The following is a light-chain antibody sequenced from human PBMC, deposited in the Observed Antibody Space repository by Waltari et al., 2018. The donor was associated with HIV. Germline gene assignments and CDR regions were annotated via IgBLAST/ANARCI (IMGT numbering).Light chain of an antibody. CDR2: SNN. Sequence: QSVLTQPPSASGTPGQRVTISCSGSSSNIGTNTVHWYQHLPGSAPTLLIYSNNQPPSGVPDRFSASKSGTSASLAISGLRSEDEAEYYCAAWDENLNGLFGGGTKLTVL. J-gene: IGLJ3*02. CDR1: SSNIGTNT. CDR3: AAWDENLNGL. V-gene: IGLV1-44*01.